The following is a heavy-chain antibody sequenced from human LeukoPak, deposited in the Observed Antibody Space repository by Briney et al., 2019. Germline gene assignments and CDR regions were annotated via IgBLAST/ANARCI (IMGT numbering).Heavy chain of an antibody. CDR1: GFTVSTNY. J-gene: IGHJ4*02. D-gene: IGHD5-18*01. V-gene: IGHV3-64*01. CDR2: ISSNGGST. Sequence: GGSLRLSCAASGFTVSTNYMSWVRQAPGKGLEYVSGISSNGGSTYYASSVKGRFTISRDNSKTTLDLQMGSLRAEDMAVYYCVRRRGYSYDYWGQGTLVSVSS. CDR3: VRRRGYSYDY.